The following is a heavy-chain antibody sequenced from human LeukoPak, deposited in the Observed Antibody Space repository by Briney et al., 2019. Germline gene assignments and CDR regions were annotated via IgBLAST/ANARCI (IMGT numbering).Heavy chain of an antibody. D-gene: IGHD1-26*01. CDR2: ITSGSSHI. Sequence: PGGSLRLSCAASGFTFSSYEMNWVRQTPGQGLEWVSSITSGSSHIYYADSVKGRFTISRDNAKSSLYLQMNSLRAEDTAVYYCARDPYSGSYGADYYYYMDVWGKGTTVTISS. V-gene: IGHV3-21*01. CDR1: GFTFSSYE. J-gene: IGHJ6*03. CDR3: ARDPYSGSYGADYYYYMDV.